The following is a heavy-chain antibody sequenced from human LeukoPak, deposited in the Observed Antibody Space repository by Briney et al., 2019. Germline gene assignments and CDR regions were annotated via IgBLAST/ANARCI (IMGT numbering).Heavy chain of an antibody. J-gene: IGHJ4*02. CDR1: GDSISSSSYY. Sequence: PSETLSLTCTVSGDSISSSSYYWTWIRQPPGKGLEWIGYIYYTGTTNYNPSLKSRVTISVDTSKNQFSLKLSSVTAADTAVYYCARTGSWYYYFDYWGQGALVTVSS. D-gene: IGHD6-13*01. CDR3: ARTGSWYYYFDY. CDR2: IYYTGTT. V-gene: IGHV4-61*01.